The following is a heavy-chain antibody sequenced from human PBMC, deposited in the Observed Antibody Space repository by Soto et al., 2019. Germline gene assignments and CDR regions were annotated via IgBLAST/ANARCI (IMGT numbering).Heavy chain of an antibody. V-gene: IGHV3-7*01. CDR2: IKQAGSQK. D-gene: IGHD6-6*01. Sequence: PGGSLRLSCAASGFTFSSYWMSWVRQAPGKGLEWVANIKQAGSQKCYVDSVKGRFTISRDNAKNSVFLQMNSLRAEDTAVYYCARIGYSSSCFDYWGQGIPVTVSS. CDR1: GFTFSSYW. J-gene: IGHJ4*02. CDR3: ARIGYSSSCFDY.